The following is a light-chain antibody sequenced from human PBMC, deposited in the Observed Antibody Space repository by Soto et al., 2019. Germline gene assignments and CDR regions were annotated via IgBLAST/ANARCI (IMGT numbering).Light chain of an antibody. CDR3: QSYDSTNHEGV. CDR2: EDN. CDR1: SGSIASNY. V-gene: IGLV6-57*01. J-gene: IGLJ2*01. Sequence: QAVAESPGKTVTISCTRSSGSIASNYVQWYQQRPGSSPTTVISEDNQRPSGVPDRFSGSIDSSSNSASLTISGLKTEDEADYYCQSYDSTNHEGVFGGGTKLTVL.